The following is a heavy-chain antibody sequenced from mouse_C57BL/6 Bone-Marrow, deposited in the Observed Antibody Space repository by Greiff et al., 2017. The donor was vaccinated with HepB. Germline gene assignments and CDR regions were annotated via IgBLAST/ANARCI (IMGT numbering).Heavy chain of an antibody. CDR3: GNPFTRYFDV. CDR1: GFTFSDYG. V-gene: IGHV5-17*01. Sequence: EVKVVESGGGLVKPGGSLKLSCAASGFTFSDYGMHWVRQAPEKGLEWVAYISSGSSTIYYADTVKGRFTISRDNAKNTLFLQMTSLRSEDTAMYYCGNPFTRYFDVWGTGTTVTVSS. J-gene: IGHJ1*03. CDR2: ISSGSSTI.